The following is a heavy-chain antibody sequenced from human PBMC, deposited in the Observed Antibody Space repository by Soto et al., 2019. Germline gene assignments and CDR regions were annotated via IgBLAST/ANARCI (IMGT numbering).Heavy chain of an antibody. V-gene: IGHV4-34*01. CDR2: INHSGST. J-gene: IGHJ4*02. CDR3: ARSRLRRGYSYGNFDY. CDR1: GGSFSGYD. Sequence: PSETLSRTCAVYGGSFSGYDWTWIRQPPGTGLEWIGEINHSGSTNYNPSLKSRVTMSVDTSTNQFSLKLSSVTAADTAVYYCARSRLRRGYSYGNFDYWGQG. D-gene: IGHD5-18*01.